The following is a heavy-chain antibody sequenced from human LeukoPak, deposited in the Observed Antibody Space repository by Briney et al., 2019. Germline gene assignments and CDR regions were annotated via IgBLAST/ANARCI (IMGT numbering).Heavy chain of an antibody. J-gene: IGHJ3*02. D-gene: IGHD3-22*01. CDR3: ARDSHKFDSSGYYPDAFDI. CDR1: GLTFSSYE. CDR2: XXXXGSSI. V-gene: IGHV3-48*03. Sequence: GGSLRLSCAASGLTFSSYEMNWVRQAPGKGLEWVXXXXXXGSSIYYAESVKGRFTISRDNAKKSLYLQMHSLRAEDTAVYYCARDSHKFDSSGYYPDAFDIWGQGTMVTVSS.